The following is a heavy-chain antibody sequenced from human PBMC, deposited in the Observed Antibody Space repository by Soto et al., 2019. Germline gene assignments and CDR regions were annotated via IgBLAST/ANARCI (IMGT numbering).Heavy chain of an antibody. D-gene: IGHD4-17*01. Sequence: ASVKVSCKASGYSFTTYAMHWVRQAPGQRLEWMGWINVGNGNTKYSQKFQGRVTITRDTSASTAYMELSSLRSEDTAVYYCARKLYGDYTFFDHWGQGTLVTVSS. CDR3: ARKLYGDYTFFDH. V-gene: IGHV1-3*01. CDR2: INVGNGNT. J-gene: IGHJ4*02. CDR1: GYSFTTYA.